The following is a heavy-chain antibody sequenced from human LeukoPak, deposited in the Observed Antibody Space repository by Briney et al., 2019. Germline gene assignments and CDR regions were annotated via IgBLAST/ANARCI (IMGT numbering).Heavy chain of an antibody. CDR3: ARLFGEGGYYSSFDY. V-gene: IGHV5-51*01. Sequence: GESLQISCKGSGYSFTSYWIGWVRQMPGKGLEWMGIIYPGDSDTRYSPSFQGQVTISADKSISTAYLQWSSLKASDTAMYYCARLFGEGGYYSSFDYWGQGTLVTVSS. J-gene: IGHJ4*02. D-gene: IGHD3-22*01. CDR1: GYSFTSYW. CDR2: IYPGDSDT.